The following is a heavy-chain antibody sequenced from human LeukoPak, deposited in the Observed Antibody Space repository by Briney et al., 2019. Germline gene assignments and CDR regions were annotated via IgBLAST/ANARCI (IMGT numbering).Heavy chain of an antibody. V-gene: IGHV3-53*01. J-gene: IGHJ4*02. D-gene: IGHD3-3*01. Sequence: PGGSLRLSCAASGFTVSSNYMSWVRQAPGKGLEWVSVIYSGGSTYYADSVKGRFTISRDNSKNTLYLQMNSLRAEDTAVYYCARAVYYDFWSGYLHYFDYWGQGTLVIVSS. CDR1: GFTVSSNY. CDR3: ARAVYYDFWSGYLHYFDY. CDR2: IYSGGST.